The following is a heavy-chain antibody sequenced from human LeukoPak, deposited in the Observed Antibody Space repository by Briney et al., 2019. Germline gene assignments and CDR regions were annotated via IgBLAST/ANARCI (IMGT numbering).Heavy chain of an antibody. CDR2: INHSGST. Sequence: SETLSLTCAVYGGSFSGYYWSWIRQPPGKGLEWIGEINHSGSTNYNPSLKSRVTISVDTSKNQFSLKLSSVTAADTAVYYCAGGFVFYPFDYWGQGTLVTVSS. CDR3: AGGFVFYPFDY. CDR1: GGSFSGYY. D-gene: IGHD2-21*01. V-gene: IGHV4-34*01. J-gene: IGHJ4*02.